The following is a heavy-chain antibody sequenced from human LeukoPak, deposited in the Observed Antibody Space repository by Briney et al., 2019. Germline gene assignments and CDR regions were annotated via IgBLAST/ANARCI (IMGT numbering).Heavy chain of an antibody. CDR3: ARDRIVVVPAAPTHYYYYGMDV. CDR2: INPNSGGT. J-gene: IGHJ6*02. CDR1: GYTFTGYY. Sequence: ASVKVSCKASGYTFTGYYMHWVRQAPGQGLEWMGWINPNSGGTIYAQKFQGRVTMTRDTSISTAYMELSRLRSDDTAVYYCARDRIVVVPAAPTHYYYYGMDVWGQGTTVTVSS. V-gene: IGHV1-2*02. D-gene: IGHD2-2*01.